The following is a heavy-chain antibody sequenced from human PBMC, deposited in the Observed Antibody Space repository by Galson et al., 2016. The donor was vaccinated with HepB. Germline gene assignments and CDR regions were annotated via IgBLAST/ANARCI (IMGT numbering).Heavy chain of an antibody. CDR1: GGSTSSGGFY. CDR2: IYYNGGT. J-gene: IGHJ2*01. Sequence: TLSLTCTVSGGSTSSGGFYWSWIRQHPGKGLEWLGYIYYNGGTYYNPSLKSRITILVDTSKNQFSLKLRSVTAADTAVYYCARARRYYYESSGYYGVWYFDLWGRGTLVTVSS. D-gene: IGHD3-22*01. CDR3: ARARRYYYESSGYYGVWYFDL. V-gene: IGHV4-31*03.